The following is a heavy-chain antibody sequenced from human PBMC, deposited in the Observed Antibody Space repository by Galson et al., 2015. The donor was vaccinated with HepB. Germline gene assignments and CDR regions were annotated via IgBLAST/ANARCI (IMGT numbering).Heavy chain of an antibody. V-gene: IGHV3-23*01. CDR2: ISAGGVST. Sequence: SLRLSCAASGFTFSSYGMHWVRQAPGKGLEWVSAISAGGVSTYYADSVKGRFTISRDNSKNTLYLQMNSLRADDTAVYYCAKESGWAANYYGMDVWGQGTRVTVSS. CDR3: AKESGWAANYYGMDV. J-gene: IGHJ6*02. CDR1: GFTFSSYG. D-gene: IGHD2-15*01.